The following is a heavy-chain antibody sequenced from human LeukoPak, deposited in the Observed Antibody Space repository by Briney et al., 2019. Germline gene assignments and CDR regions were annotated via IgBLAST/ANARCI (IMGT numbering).Heavy chain of an antibody. V-gene: IGHV3-7*01. J-gene: IGHJ4*02. CDR1: GFTFSSYW. CDR2: IKEDGSIQ. Sequence: GGSLRLPCVASGFTFSSYWMTWVRQAPGKGLEWLANIKEDGSIQYYLDSVRGRFTISRDNAKTSVYLQLNSLRADDTAVYYCARDVWTGVAVSDYWGQGTLVTVSS. D-gene: IGHD6-19*01. CDR3: ARDVWTGVAVSDY.